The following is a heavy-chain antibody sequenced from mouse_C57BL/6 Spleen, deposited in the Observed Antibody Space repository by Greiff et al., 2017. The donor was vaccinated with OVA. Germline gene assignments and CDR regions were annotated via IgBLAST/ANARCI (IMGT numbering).Heavy chain of an antibody. CDR2: ISYDGSN. V-gene: IGHV3-6*01. CDR1: GYSITSGYY. Sequence: VQLQQSGPGLVKPSQSLSLTCSVTGYSITSGYYWNWIRQLPGNKLEWMGYISYDGSNNYNPSLKNRISITRDTSKNQFFLKLISVTTDDTATYYCARYDYAMDYWGQGTSVTVSS. J-gene: IGHJ4*01. D-gene: IGHD2-3*01. CDR3: ARYDYAMDY.